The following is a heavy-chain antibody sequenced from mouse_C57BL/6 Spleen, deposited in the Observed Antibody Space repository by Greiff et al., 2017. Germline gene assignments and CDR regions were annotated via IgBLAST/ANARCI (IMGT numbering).Heavy chain of an antibody. V-gene: IGHV5-4*01. D-gene: IGHD3-2*02. CDR3: ARDERLSYFDY. CDR1: GFTFSSYA. J-gene: IGHJ2*01. CDR2: ISDGGSYT. Sequence: EVQLVESGGGLVKPGGSLKLSCAASGFTFSSYAMSWVRQTPEKRLEWVATISDGGSYTDYPDNVKGRFTISRDNAKNNLYLQMSHLKSEDTAMYYCARDERLSYFDYWGQGTTLTVSS.